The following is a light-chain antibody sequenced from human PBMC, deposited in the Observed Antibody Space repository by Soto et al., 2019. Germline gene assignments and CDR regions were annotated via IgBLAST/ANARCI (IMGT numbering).Light chain of an antibody. CDR1: SSDVGSYNR. V-gene: IGLV2-18*02. Sequence: QSALTQPPSVSGSPGQSVTISCTGTSSDVGSYNRVSWYQQPPGTAPKLMIYEVSNRPSGVPDRFSGSKSGNTASLTISGLQAEDEADYYCSSYTSSNTPVVFGGGTQLTVL. J-gene: IGLJ2*01. CDR3: SSYTSSNTPVV. CDR2: EVS.